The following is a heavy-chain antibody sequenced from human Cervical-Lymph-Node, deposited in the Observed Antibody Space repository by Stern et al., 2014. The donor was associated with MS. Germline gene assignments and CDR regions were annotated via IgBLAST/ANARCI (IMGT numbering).Heavy chain of an antibody. D-gene: IGHD2-21*02. CDR1: GYTFTYYA. Sequence: QVQLVQSGSELKKPGTSVKISCKASGYTFTYYAINWVRQAPGQGLEWMGWVNTHSGHSTYAQGFTGRFVFSLDTSRRPAFLKLPSLETEDTAMCYCARTIVLVTAGLGIDPWGQGTLVTVSS. CDR3: ARTIVLVTAGLGIDP. V-gene: IGHV7-4-1*01. J-gene: IGHJ5*02. CDR2: VNTHSGHS.